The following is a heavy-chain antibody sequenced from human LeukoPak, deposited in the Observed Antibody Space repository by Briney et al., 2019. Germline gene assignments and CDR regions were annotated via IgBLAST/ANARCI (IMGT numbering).Heavy chain of an antibody. CDR1: GGTFSSYA. J-gene: IGHJ4*02. V-gene: IGHV1-69*04. D-gene: IGHD4-17*01. Sequence: GASVKVSCKASGGTFSSYAISWVRQAPGQGLVWMGRIIPILGIANYAQKFQGRVTITADKSTSTAYMELSSLRSEDTAVYYCARGQDSRTTVTAVDYWGQGTLVTVSS. CDR3: ARGQDSRTTVTAVDY. CDR2: IIPILGIA.